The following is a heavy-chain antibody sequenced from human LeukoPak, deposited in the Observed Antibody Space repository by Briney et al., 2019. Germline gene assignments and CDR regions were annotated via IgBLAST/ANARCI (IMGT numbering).Heavy chain of an antibody. D-gene: IGHD6-19*01. CDR2: ISGGGHSI. V-gene: IGHV3-23*01. CDR1: GFTFSSFA. J-gene: IGHJ4*02. Sequence: PGGSLRLSCAASGFTFSSFAMSWVRQAPGKGLEWVSAISGGGHSIYYADSVKGRFTISRDNSKNTLYLQMNSLKAEDTALYYRGTWAYSSGWSTKRDFDYWGQGPLDTVSS. CDR3: GTWAYSSGWSTKRDFDY.